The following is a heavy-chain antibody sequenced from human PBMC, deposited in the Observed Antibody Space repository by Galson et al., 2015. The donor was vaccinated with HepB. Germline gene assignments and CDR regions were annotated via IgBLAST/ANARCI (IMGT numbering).Heavy chain of an antibody. D-gene: IGHD1-26*01. Sequence: SLRLSCAASGFTFSNYYMSWIRQAPGKGLEWVSYISSSSSYTNYADSVKGRFTISRDNAKNSLYLQMNSLRAEDTAVYYCARDWEPSLYYYYYGMDVWGQGATVTVSS. J-gene: IGHJ6*02. CDR3: ARDWEPSLYYYYYGMDV. CDR2: ISSSSSYT. V-gene: IGHV3-11*05. CDR1: GFTFSNYY.